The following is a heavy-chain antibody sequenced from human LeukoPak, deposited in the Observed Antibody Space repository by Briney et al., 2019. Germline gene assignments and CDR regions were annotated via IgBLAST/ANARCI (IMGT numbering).Heavy chain of an antibody. J-gene: IGHJ5*02. CDR3: AREEASGWFDP. D-gene: IGHD6-6*01. V-gene: IGHV4-34*01. CDR1: GGSFSGYY. Sequence: SETLSLTCAVYGGSFSGYYWSWIRQRPGKGLEWIGEINHSGSTNYNPSLKSRVTISVDTSKNQFSLKLCSVTAADTAVYYCAREEASGWFDPWGQGTLVTVSS. CDR2: INHSGST.